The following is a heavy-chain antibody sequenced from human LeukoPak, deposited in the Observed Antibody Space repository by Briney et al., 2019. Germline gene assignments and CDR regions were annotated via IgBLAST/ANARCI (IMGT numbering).Heavy chain of an antibody. CDR1: GGSISSYY. D-gene: IGHD6-13*01. CDR3: ARGVAADYYYMDV. V-gene: IGHV4-59*01. J-gene: IGHJ6*03. Sequence: KPSETLSLTCTVSGGSISSYYWSWIRQPPGKGLEWIGYIYYSGSTNYNPSLKSRVTISVDTSKNQLSLKLSSVTAADTAVYYCARGVAADYYYMDVWGKGTTVTVSS. CDR2: IYYSGST.